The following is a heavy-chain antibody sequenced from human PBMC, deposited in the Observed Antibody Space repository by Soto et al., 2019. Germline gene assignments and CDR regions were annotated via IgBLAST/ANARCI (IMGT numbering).Heavy chain of an antibody. V-gene: IGHV5-51*01. CDR3: ARSACYDFWSGYPTNWFDP. J-gene: IGHJ5*02. CDR2: IYPGDSDT. CDR1: GYSFTSYW. D-gene: IGHD3-3*01. Sequence: PGESLKISCKGSGYSFTSYWIGWVRQMPGKGLEWMGIIYPGDSDTRYSPSFQGQVTISADKSISTAYLQWGSLKASDTAMYYCARSACYDFWSGYPTNWFDPWGQGTLVTAPQ.